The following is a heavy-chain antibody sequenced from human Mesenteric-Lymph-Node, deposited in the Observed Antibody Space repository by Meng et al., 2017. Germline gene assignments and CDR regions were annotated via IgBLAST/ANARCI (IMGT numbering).Heavy chain of an antibody. CDR2: IKPDGSAQ. J-gene: IGHJ4*02. CDR3: VRASYYFDY. V-gene: IGHV3-7*01. Sequence: GGSLRLSCAASGFTFSSYAMSWVRQAPGKGPEWVANIKPDGSAQFYVDSVKGRFTISRDNAKNTLYLQMNSLRAEDTTVYYCVRASYYFDYWSQGTLVTVSS. CDR1: GFTFSSYA.